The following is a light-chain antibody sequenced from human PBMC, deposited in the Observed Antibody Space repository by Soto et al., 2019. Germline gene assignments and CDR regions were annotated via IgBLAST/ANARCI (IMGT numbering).Light chain of an antibody. CDR2: VAS. V-gene: IGKV3-15*01. CDR3: QQYKDWPSR. J-gene: IGKJ1*01. Sequence: EMVMTQSPAPLSVSAGERVTLSCRASQSVSSYLAWYQQKPGQPPRLLLYVASTRAAGIPDRFSGSGSGTEFTITISSLQSEDFVVYYCQQYKDWPSRFGQGTKVESK. CDR1: QSVSSY.